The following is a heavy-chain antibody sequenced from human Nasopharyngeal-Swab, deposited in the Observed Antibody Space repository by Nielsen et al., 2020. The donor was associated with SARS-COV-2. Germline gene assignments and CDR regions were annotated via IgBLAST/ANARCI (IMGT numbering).Heavy chain of an antibody. J-gene: IGHJ6*03. Sequence: WIRQPPGKGLEWIGYIYYSGSTYYNPSLKSRVTISVDTSKNQFSLKLSSVTAADTAVYYSARVSRYYYMDVWGKGTTVTVSS. CDR3: ARVSRYYYMDV. V-gene: IGHV4-31*02. CDR2: IYYSGST.